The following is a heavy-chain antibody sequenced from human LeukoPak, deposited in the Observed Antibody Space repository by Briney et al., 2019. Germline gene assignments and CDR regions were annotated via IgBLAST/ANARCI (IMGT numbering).Heavy chain of an antibody. CDR3: ARDRDKRDYSNYDYDY. V-gene: IGHV3-48*03. CDR1: GFTFSSYQ. Sequence: GGSLRLSCAASGFTFSSYQMNWVRQAPGKGLEGVSYITNSGSNLYYADSVKGRFTISRDNATTSLYLQMNSLRDEDTAVYYCARDRDKRDYSNYDYDYWGQGTLVTVSS. D-gene: IGHD4-11*01. CDR2: ITNSGSNL. J-gene: IGHJ4*02.